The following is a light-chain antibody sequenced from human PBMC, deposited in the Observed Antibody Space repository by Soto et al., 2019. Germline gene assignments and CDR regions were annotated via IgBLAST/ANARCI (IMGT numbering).Light chain of an antibody. V-gene: IGLV2-14*03. CDR1: SSDVRGYNY. Sequence: QSVLTQPASVSGSPGQSITISCTGTSSDVRGYNYVSWYQHHPGKVPKLLIYDVNMRPPGISNRFSGSKSGNTASLTISGIQAEDEAYYYCGLYTSSITLVFGGGTKPTVL. CDR3: GLYTSSITLV. CDR2: DVN. J-gene: IGLJ2*01.